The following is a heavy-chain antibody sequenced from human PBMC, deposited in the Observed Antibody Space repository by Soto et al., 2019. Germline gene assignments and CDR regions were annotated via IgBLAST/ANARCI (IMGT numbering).Heavy chain of an antibody. CDR1: GYTFTIYY. Sequence: GASVKVSCKAFGYTFTIYYIHWVRQAPGQGLEWMGVINTSGGSPTYAQKFQDRVTMTRDTSTSTVYMELSSLRSEDTAVYYCARGGRHSDYYYYYGMDAWGQGTTVTVSS. CDR3: ARGGRHSDYYYYYGMDA. V-gene: IGHV1-46*01. D-gene: IGHD6-25*01. CDR2: INTSGGSP. J-gene: IGHJ6*02.